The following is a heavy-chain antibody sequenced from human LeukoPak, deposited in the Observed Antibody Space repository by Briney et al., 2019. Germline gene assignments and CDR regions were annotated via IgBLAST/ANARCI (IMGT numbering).Heavy chain of an antibody. CDR3: AALNIATRPWCFDY. Sequence: SETLFLTCAVYGGSFSGYYWSWLRQPPGKRLEWIGYIYSIGSTNYNPSLKSRVTISVDTSKNQFSLKLSSVTAADTAVYYWAALNIATRPWCFDYWGQGTLVTVSS. CDR2: IYSIGST. V-gene: IGHV4-59*01. D-gene: IGHD6-6*01. J-gene: IGHJ4*02. CDR1: GGSFSGYY.